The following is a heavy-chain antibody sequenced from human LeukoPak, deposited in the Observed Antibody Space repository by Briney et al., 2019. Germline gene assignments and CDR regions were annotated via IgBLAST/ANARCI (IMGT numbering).Heavy chain of an antibody. Sequence: PGGSLRLSCAASGFTFSSYAMSWVRQAPGKGLEWVATISGSGGSTYYTDSVRGRFTISRDNSKNTLYLQMNSLRAEDTAVYYCAKGYSGSPRDYFDYWGQGTLVTVSS. V-gene: IGHV3-23*01. CDR2: ISGSGGST. CDR1: GFTFSSYA. CDR3: AKGYSGSPRDYFDY. D-gene: IGHD1-26*01. J-gene: IGHJ4*02.